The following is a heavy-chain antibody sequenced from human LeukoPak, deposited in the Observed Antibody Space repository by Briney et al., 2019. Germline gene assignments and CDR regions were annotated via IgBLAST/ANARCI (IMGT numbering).Heavy chain of an antibody. D-gene: IGHD2-2*01. V-gene: IGHV3-23*01. CDR1: GLILSSYA. CDR3: VKESSTTSCYFAFDV. J-gene: IGHJ3*01. CDR2: FGLYGGTT. Sequence: GGSLRLSCAASGLILSSYAMTWVRQARGKGLEWVSSFGLYGGTTHYADSVKGRFTISRDNSKNTLYLQMTSLRADDTAVYYCVKESSTTSCYFAFDVWGQGTMVAVSS.